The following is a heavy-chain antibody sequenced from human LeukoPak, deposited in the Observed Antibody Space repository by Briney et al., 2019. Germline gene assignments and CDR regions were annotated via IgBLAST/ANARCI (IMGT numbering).Heavy chain of an antibody. Sequence: ASVKVSCKASGYTFTGYYMHWVRQAPGQGLEWMGWIDPNSGGTNYAQKFQGRVTMTRDTSISTAYMVLNRLRSDDTAVYYCARSDDGSGYQEHWGQGTLVTVSS. J-gene: IGHJ1*01. V-gene: IGHV1-2*02. CDR3: ARSDDGSGYQEH. CDR2: IDPNSGGT. CDR1: GYTFTGYY. D-gene: IGHD3-22*01.